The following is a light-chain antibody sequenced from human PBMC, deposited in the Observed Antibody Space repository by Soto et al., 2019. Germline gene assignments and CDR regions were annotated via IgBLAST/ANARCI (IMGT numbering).Light chain of an antibody. CDR2: EVT. CDR1: SSDVGPYNY. J-gene: IGLJ3*02. V-gene: IGLV2-14*01. CDR3: SSYTTSSTLV. Sequence: QSALTQPASVSGSPGQSITISCTGTSSDVGPYNYVSWYQHHPGKAPKLLIYEVTKRPSGVSNRFSGSKPGNTASLTISGLQAEDEADYYCSSYTTSSTLVFGGGTKVTVL.